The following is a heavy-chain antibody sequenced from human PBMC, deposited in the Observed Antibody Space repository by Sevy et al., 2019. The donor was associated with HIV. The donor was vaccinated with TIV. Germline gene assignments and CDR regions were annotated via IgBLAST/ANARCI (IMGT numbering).Heavy chain of an antibody. Sequence: GGSLRLSCTASGFTFGDYAMSWFRQAPGKGLEWVGFIRSKAYGGTTEYAASVKGRFTISRDDSKSIAYLQMNSLKTEDTAVYYCTRDITHQEYGFGELLTLSYYYYGMDVWGQGTTVTVSS. J-gene: IGHJ6*02. CDR3: TRDITHQEYGFGELLTLSYYYYGMDV. CDR1: GFTFGDYA. V-gene: IGHV3-49*03. CDR2: IRSKAYGGTT. D-gene: IGHD3-10*01.